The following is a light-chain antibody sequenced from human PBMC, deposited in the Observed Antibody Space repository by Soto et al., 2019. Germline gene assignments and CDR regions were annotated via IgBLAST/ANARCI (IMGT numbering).Light chain of an antibody. V-gene: IGKV1-8*01. Sequence: AIRMTQSPSSLSASTGDRVTITCRASQGISSYLAWYQQKPGKAPKLLIYAASTLQSGVPSRFSGSGSGTDFTLTISCLQSEDFATYYCQQYHRSLSWTFCQGTKADIK. CDR1: QGISSY. CDR3: QQYHRSLSWT. CDR2: AAS. J-gene: IGKJ1*01.